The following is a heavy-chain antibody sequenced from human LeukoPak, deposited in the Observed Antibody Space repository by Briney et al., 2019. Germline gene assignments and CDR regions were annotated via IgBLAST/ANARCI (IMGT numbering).Heavy chain of an antibody. CDR3: ARGGGSRPNWFDH. CDR2: IYYSGST. J-gene: IGHJ5*02. CDR1: GGSISSGGYY. Sequence: PSQTLSLTCTVSGGSISSGGYYWSWLRQHPGTGLEWIGYIYYSGSTYYNPSLKSRVTISVDTSKNQFSLKLSSVTAADTAVYYCARGGGSRPNWFDHWGQGTLVTVSS. D-gene: IGHD3-10*01. V-gene: IGHV4-31*03.